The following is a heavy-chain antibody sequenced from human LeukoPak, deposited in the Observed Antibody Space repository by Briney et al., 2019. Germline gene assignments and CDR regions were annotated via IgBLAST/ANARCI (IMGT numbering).Heavy chain of an antibody. CDR2: ISSSSSTI. V-gene: IGHV3-48*04. D-gene: IGHD3-22*01. CDR3: ASPTTYYYDSSGYYLAS. CDR1: GITFSSHW. Sequence: GGSLRLSCTASGITFSSHWLSWVRQAPGKGLEWVSYISSSSSTIYYADSVKGRFTISRDNAKNSLYLQMNSLRAEDTAVYYCASPTTYYYDSSGYYLASWGQGTLVTVSS. J-gene: IGHJ4*02.